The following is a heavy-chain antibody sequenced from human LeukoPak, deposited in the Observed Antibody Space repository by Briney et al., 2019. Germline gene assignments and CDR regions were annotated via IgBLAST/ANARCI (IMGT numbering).Heavy chain of an antibody. CDR2: INSDGSEG. Sequence: GGSLRLSCAVSGFTFSGFWMSWSRQAPGKGLEWVASINSDGSEGYYADVVKGRFTISRDNAKNSLYLQINSLRAEDTAVYYCARDRSGILGYYYNGMDVWGQGTTVTVSS. J-gene: IGHJ6*02. D-gene: IGHD3-10*01. CDR1: GFTFSGFW. CDR3: ARDRSGILGYYYNGMDV. V-gene: IGHV3-7*03.